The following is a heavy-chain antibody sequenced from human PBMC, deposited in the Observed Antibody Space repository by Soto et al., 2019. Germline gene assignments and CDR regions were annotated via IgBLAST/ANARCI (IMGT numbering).Heavy chain of an antibody. J-gene: IGHJ4*02. CDR3: ARHRGRWLQFPFDF. CDR2: IYYSGNT. Sequence: PSETPSLTCTVSGGSVCSGNYYGGWIHQPPEKGLEWIGSIYYSGNTHSNPSLMSRVSMSLDKSKNHFYLNLTSVTAADTAMYYCARHRGRWLQFPFDFWGQGTPVTVSS. V-gene: IGHV4-39*01. D-gene: IGHD5-12*01. CDR1: GGSVCSGNYY.